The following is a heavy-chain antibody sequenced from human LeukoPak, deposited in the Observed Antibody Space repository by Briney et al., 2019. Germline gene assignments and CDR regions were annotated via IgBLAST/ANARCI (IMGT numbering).Heavy chain of an antibody. J-gene: IGHJ5*02. CDR3: ARGRHYYGSGSYYTNTRNNWFDP. CDR2: INHSGST. CDR1: GGSFSSYY. V-gene: IGHV4-34*01. Sequence: SETLSLTCAVYGGSFSSYYWSWIRQPPGKGLEWIGEINHSGSTNYNPSLKSRVTISVDTSKSQFSLKLSSVTAADTAVYYCARGRHYYGSGSYYTNTRNNWFDPWGQGTLVTVSS. D-gene: IGHD3-10*01.